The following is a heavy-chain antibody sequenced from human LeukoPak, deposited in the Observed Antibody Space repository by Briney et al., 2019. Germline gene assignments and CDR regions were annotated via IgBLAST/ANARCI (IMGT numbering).Heavy chain of an antibody. V-gene: IGHV4-61*09. J-gene: IGHJ4*02. CDR2: IHTSGTM. Sequence: PSETLSLTCTVSGGSVSTGSYYWSWIRQPAGRGLEWIGHIHTSGTMNYNASLKSRVRISVETSKNQFSLKLSSVTAADTAVYYCARNSCPSGSCYDNRGYFDYWGQGTLVTVSS. CDR1: GGSVSTGSYY. CDR3: ARNSCPSGSCYDNRGYFDY. D-gene: IGHD2-15*01.